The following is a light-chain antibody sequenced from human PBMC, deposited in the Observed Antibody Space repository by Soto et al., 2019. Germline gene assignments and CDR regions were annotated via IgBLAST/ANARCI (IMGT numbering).Light chain of an antibody. V-gene: IGKV1-33*01. Sequence: DIQMTQSPSSLSASLGDRVTITCQASQDIRFYLNWFHQKTGQAPKLLIYDASQLETGVPSRFSGSGSGTDFTFPITGLQPEDIGTYYCQHYKSFPITFGQGTRLDI. CDR2: DAS. CDR3: QHYKSFPIT. J-gene: IGKJ5*01. CDR1: QDIRFY.